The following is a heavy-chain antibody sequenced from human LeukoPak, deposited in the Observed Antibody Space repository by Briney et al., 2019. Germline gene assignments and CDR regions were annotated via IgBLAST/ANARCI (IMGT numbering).Heavy chain of an antibody. CDR1: GFTFSSYS. J-gene: IGHJ6*02. CDR2: ISSSSSYI. Sequence: GGSLRLSCAASGFTFSSYSMNWVRQAPGKGLEWVSSISSSSSYIYHADSVKGRFTISRDNAKNSLYLQMNSLRAEDTAVYYCAREPSVVVVAATRVYYGMDVWGQGTTVTVSS. CDR3: AREPSVVVVAATRVYYGMDV. V-gene: IGHV3-21*01. D-gene: IGHD2-15*01.